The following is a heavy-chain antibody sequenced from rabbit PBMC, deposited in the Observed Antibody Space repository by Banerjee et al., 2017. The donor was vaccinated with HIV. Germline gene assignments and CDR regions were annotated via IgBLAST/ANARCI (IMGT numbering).Heavy chain of an antibody. CDR2: INTSSGNT. CDR1: GFSFSNKYV. J-gene: IGHJ4*01. V-gene: IGHV1S45*01. Sequence: QEQLVESGGGLVQPEGSLTLTCTASGFSFSNKYVMCWVRQAPGKGLEWIACINTSSGNTVYASWAKGRFTISRTSSTTVTLQMTSLTAADTATYFCARDLAAVTGWNCNLWGPGTLVTVS. D-gene: IGHD7-1*01. CDR3: ARDLAAVTGWNCNL.